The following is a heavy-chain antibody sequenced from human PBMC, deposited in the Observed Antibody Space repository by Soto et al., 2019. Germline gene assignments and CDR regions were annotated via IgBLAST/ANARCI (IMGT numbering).Heavy chain of an antibody. D-gene: IGHD4-17*01. CDR3: ARDWIGTVTTEYYFDY. J-gene: IGHJ4*02. CDR2: IYPGDSDT. CDR1: GYSFTSYW. V-gene: IGHV5-51*01. Sequence: PGESLKISCKGSGYSFTSYWIGWVRQMPGKGLEWMGIIYPGDSDTRYSPSFQGQVTISADKSISTAYLKLSSVTAADTAVYYCARDWIGTVTTEYYFDYWGQGTLVTVSS.